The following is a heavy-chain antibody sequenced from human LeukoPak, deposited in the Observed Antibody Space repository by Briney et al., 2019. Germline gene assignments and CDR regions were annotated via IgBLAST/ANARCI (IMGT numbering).Heavy chain of an antibody. CDR3: ASYGVQEDTSGYYYDRGDAFGI. J-gene: IGHJ3*02. D-gene: IGHD3-22*01. CDR2: MNPNSGNT. V-gene: IGHV1-8*01. Sequence: ASVKVSCKASGYTFTSYDINWVRQATGQGLEWMGWMNPNSGNTGYAQKFQGRVTMTRNTSISTAYIELRSLRSDDTAVYYCASYGVQEDTSGYYYDRGDAFGIWGQGTMVTVSS. CDR1: GYTFTSYD.